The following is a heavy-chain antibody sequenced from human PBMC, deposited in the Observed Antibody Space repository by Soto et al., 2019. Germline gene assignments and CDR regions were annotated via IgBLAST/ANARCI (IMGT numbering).Heavy chain of an antibody. V-gene: IGHV3-30*03. CDR3: ASYCGGDCYSAVY. CDR2: ISYDGSNK. J-gene: IGHJ4*02. D-gene: IGHD2-21*02. CDR1: GFTFSSYG. Sequence: GGSLRLSCAASGFTFSSYGMHWVRQAPGKGLEWVAVISYDGSNKYYADSVKGRFTISRDNSKNTLYLQMNSLRAEDTAVYYCASYCGGDCYSAVYWGQGTLVTVSS.